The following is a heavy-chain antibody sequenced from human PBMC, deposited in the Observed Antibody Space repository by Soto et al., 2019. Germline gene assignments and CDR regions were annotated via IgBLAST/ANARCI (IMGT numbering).Heavy chain of an antibody. CDR1: GGSVSSGSYY. V-gene: IGHV4-61*01. D-gene: IGHD2-2*01. CDR3: ARDTSYQYCSSTSCYSGYGMDV. J-gene: IGHJ6*02. CDR2: IYYSGST. Sequence: PSETLSLTCTVSGGSVSSGSYYWSWIRQPPGKGLEWIGYIYYSGSTNYNPSLKSRVTISVDTSKNQFSLKLSSVTAADTAVYYCARDTSYQYCSSTSCYSGYGMDVWGQGTTVTVSS.